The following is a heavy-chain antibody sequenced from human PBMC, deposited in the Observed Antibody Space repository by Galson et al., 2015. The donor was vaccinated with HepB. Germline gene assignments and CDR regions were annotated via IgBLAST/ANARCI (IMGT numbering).Heavy chain of an antibody. D-gene: IGHD3-10*01. CDR1: GFTVSSNY. Sequence: SLRLSCAASGFTVSSNYMSWVRQAPGKGLEGVSVIYSGGSTYYADSVKGRFTISRDNSKNTLYLQMNSLRAEDTAVYYCARACITMVRGVISWYFDLWGRGTLVTVSS. CDR2: IYSGGST. V-gene: IGHV3-66*01. J-gene: IGHJ2*01. CDR3: ARACITMVRGVISWYFDL.